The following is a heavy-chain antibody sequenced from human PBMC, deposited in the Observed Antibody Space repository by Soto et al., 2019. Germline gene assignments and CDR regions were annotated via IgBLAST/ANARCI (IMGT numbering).Heavy chain of an antibody. CDR2: ISYDGSNK. V-gene: IGHV3-30-3*01. CDR1: GFTFSSYA. J-gene: IGHJ6*01. CDR3: ARMKTYYDILTGHFPYYYYYGMDV. D-gene: IGHD3-9*01. Sequence: QVQLVESGGGVVQPGRSLRLSCAASGFTFSSYAMHWVRQAPGKGLEWVAVISYDGSNKYYADSVKGRFTISRDNYKNTLYLQMDILRAEYRAVYYCARMKTYYDILTGHFPYYYYYGMDVWGQWTTFTVSS.